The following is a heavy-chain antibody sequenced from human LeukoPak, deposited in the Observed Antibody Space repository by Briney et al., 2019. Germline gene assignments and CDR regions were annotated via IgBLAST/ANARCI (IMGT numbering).Heavy chain of an antibody. V-gene: IGHV3-23*01. CDR3: AKGSGEPYVMDV. D-gene: IGHD3-10*01. J-gene: IGHJ6*02. CDR1: GFTFSSYA. CDR2: ISTSGGST. Sequence: GGSLRLSCAASGFTFSSYAMSWVRQAPGKGLEWVSSISTSGGSTYYADSVKGRFTISRDNSKNTLYLQMNSLRAEDTAVYYCAKGSGEPYVMDVRGQGTTVTVSS.